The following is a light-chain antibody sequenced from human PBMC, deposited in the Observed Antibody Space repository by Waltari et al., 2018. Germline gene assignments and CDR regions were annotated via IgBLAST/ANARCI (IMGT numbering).Light chain of an antibody. CDR3: LLSYSGGRRV. CDR1: TGFVTILRY. CDR2: DTS. J-gene: IGLJ3*02. Sequence: QAVVTQEPSLTVTPGGTVTLTCGSSTGFVTILRYPYWVQQKPGQAPKTLIYDTSNKHSWTPARFSGSLVGGKAALTLSGAQPEDEADYYCLLSYSGGRRVFGGGTKLTVL. V-gene: IGLV7-46*01.